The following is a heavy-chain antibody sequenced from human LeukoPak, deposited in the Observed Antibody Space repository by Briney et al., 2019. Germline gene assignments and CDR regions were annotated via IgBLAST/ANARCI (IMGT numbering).Heavy chain of an antibody. J-gene: IGHJ4*02. D-gene: IGHD3-9*01. V-gene: IGHV1-69*04. Sequence: SVKVSCKACGGTFSSYAISWVRQAPGQGLEWMGRIIPILGIANYAQKFQGRVTITADRSTSTAYMELSSLRSEDTAVYYCASSILTGYWDQANWGQGTLVTVSS. CDR1: GGTFSSYA. CDR2: IIPILGIA. CDR3: ASSILTGYWDQAN.